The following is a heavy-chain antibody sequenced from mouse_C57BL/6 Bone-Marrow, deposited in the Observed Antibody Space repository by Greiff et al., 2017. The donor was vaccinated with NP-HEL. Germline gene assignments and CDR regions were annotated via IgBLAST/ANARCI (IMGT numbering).Heavy chain of an antibody. CDR3: AALAWFAY. J-gene: IGHJ3*01. Sequence: QVQLKQPGAELVMPGALVKLSCKASGYTFTSYWMHWVKQRPGQGLEWIGEIDPSDSYTNYNQKFKGKSTLTVDKSSSTAYMQLSSLTSEDSAVYYCAALAWFAYWGQGTLVTVSA. CDR2: IDPSDSYT. CDR1: GYTFTSYW. V-gene: IGHV1-69*01. D-gene: IGHD2-10*02.